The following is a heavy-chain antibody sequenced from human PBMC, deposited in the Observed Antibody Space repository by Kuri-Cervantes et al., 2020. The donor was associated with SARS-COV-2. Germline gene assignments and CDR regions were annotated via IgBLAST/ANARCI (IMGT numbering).Heavy chain of an antibody. V-gene: IGHV4-30-2*01. D-gene: IGHD2-2*01. CDR3: ARVRYCSSTSCRLGWYFDL. J-gene: IGHJ2*01. CDR1: GGSISSGNFY. CDR2: ISQSGNT. Sequence: SETLSLTCAVSGGSISSGNFYWSWIRQPPGKGLEWIGYISQSGNTYYNPSLKSRVTISVDTSKNQFSLKLSSVTAADTAVYYCARVRYCSSTSCRLGWYFDLWGRGTLVTVSS.